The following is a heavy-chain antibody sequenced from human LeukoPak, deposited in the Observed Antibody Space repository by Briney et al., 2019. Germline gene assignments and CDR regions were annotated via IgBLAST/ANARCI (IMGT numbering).Heavy chain of an antibody. Sequence: TGGSLRLSCAASGFTFSSYGMHWVRQAPGKGLEWVANIKQDGSEKYYVDSVKGRFTISRDNAKNSLYLQMNSLRAEDTAVYYCARDIGGNSGLGDAFDIWGQGTMVTVSS. V-gene: IGHV3-7*01. CDR2: IKQDGSEK. CDR1: GFTFSSYG. D-gene: IGHD4-23*01. CDR3: ARDIGGNSGLGDAFDI. J-gene: IGHJ3*02.